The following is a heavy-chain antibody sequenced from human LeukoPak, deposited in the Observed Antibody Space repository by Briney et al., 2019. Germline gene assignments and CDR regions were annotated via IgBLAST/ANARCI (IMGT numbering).Heavy chain of an antibody. Sequence: ASVKVSCKASGGTFSSYAISWVRQAPGQGLEWMGGIIPIFGTANYAQKFQGRVTMTRDTSISTAYMELSRLRSDDTAVYYCARGQQWLVRSFDYWGQGTLVTVSS. CDR2: IIPIFGTA. D-gene: IGHD6-19*01. V-gene: IGHV1-69*05. J-gene: IGHJ4*02. CDR1: GGTFSSYA. CDR3: ARGQQWLVRSFDY.